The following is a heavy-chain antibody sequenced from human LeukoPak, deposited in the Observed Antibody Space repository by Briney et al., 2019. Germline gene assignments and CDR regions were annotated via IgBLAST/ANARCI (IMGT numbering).Heavy chain of an antibody. V-gene: IGHV1-46*01. J-gene: IGHJ5*02. Sequence: ASVKVSCKASGYTFTSYGISWVRQAPGQGLEWLGLINPSGSSTLYAQEFQGRVTMTRDMSTTTDYMELSSLRSEDTAVYYCARDNSVGDVAWWFDPWGQGTLVTVSS. CDR3: ARDNSVGDVAWWFDP. CDR2: INPSGSST. CDR1: GYTFTSYG. D-gene: IGHD1-26*01.